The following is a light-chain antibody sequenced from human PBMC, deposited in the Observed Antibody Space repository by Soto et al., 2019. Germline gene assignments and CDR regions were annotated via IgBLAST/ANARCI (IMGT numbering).Light chain of an antibody. J-gene: IGKJ5*01. Sequence: GSTQSGATLSSFPGDRVTLSCRASQAVNTRLAWYQHKPGQAPRLLIYLASNRAAGVPARFSGSGSGTDFTLTISSLEPEDFAVYYCQQRSNWPTHKTFGQGTLPEIK. V-gene: IGKV3-11*01. CDR3: QQRSNWPTHKT. CDR2: LAS. CDR1: QAVNTR.